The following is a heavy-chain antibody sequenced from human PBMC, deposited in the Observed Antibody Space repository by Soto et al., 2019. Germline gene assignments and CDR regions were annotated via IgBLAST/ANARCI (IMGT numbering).Heavy chain of an antibody. D-gene: IGHD3-3*01. Sequence: EVQLLESGGGLVQPGGSLRLSCAASGFTFSSYAMSWVRQAPGKGLEWVSAISGSGGSTYYADSVKGRFTISRDNSKNTLYPQMNSLRAEDTAVYYCAKETPTSRSTYYDFWTPGVRIPGAFDIWGQGTMVTVSS. CDR1: GFTFSSYA. CDR3: AKETPTSRSTYYDFWTPGVRIPGAFDI. CDR2: ISGSGGST. V-gene: IGHV3-23*01. J-gene: IGHJ3*02.